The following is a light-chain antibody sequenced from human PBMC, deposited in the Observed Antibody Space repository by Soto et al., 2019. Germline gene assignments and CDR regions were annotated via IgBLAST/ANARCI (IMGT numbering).Light chain of an antibody. Sequence: QLVLTQSPSASASLGASVKLTCTLNSGHRSNAIAWHQQQAEKGPRYLMNLNSDDSHTKGDGIPDRFSGSSSGAERYLTISSLQSEDEADYYCQTWDNGLVFGGGTKLTVL. CDR3: QTWDNGLV. CDR2: LNSDDSH. CDR1: SGHRSNA. J-gene: IGLJ3*02. V-gene: IGLV4-69*01.